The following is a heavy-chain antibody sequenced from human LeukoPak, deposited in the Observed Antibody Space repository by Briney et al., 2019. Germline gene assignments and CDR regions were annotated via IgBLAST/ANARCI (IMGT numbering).Heavy chain of an antibody. CDR2: ITSSGSTI. D-gene: IGHD3-22*01. CDR3: ARANYYDISGYDY. J-gene: IGHJ4*02. Sequence: GGSLRLSCAASGFSISSYEMNWVRQAPGKGLEWVSYITSSGSTIYYADSVKGRFTISRDNAKNSLYLQMNSLRAEDTAVYYCARANYYDISGYDYWGQGTLVTVSS. V-gene: IGHV3-48*03. CDR1: GFSISSYE.